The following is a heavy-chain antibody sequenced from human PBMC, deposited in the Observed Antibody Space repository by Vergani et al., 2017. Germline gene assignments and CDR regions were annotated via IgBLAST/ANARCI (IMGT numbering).Heavy chain of an antibody. CDR2: IYYSGST. CDR3: ARDLKEAGGAFDI. Sequence: QVQLQESGPGLVKPSETLSLTCTVSGGSISSYYWSWIRQPPGKGLEWIGYIYYSGSTNYNPSLKSRVTISVDTSKNQFSLKLSSVTAADTDVYYCARDLKEAGGAFDIWGQGTMVTVSS. V-gene: IGHV4-59*01. J-gene: IGHJ3*02. D-gene: IGHD6-13*01. CDR1: GGSISSYY.